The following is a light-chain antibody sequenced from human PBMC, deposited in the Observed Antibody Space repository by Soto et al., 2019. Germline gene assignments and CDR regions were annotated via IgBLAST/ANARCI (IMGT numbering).Light chain of an antibody. J-gene: IGKJ2*01. CDR3: QQYCRSPPFT. CDR1: QSVSSTY. CDR2: GAS. V-gene: IGKV3-20*01. Sequence: EIVLTQSPGPLSSSPGERATLSCRASQSVSSTYIAWYQQNPGRAPRLLIYGASSRATGIPDRFSGSGSGTGFNLTISRLEPEDVAVDFCQQYCRSPPFTFGQGTKVEIK.